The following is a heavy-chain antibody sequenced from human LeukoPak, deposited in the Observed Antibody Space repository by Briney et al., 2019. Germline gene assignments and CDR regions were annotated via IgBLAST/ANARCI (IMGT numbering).Heavy chain of an antibody. CDR2: FHPEDGET. CDR3: ATHGGAYCSGGSCAFDI. CDR1: GYTLTKLS. Sequence: ASVKVSCKVSGYTLTKLSMHWVRQAPGKGLEWMGGFHPEDGETIYAQKFQGRVTMTEDTSTDTAYMELCSLRSEDTAVYYCATHGGAYCSGGSCAFDIWGQGTMVTVSS. V-gene: IGHV1-24*01. D-gene: IGHD2-15*01. J-gene: IGHJ3*02.